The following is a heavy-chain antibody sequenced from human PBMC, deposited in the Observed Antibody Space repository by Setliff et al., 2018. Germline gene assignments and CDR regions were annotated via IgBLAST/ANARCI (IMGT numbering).Heavy chain of an antibody. Sequence: SETLSLTCSAYGGTFSDYYWTWIRQPPGKGLEWIGEINHSGTTNYNPSLKSRVTISVDTSKNQFSLRMSSVTAADAAVYYCARGRNVSVRLLDTWGQGSRVTVSS. J-gene: IGHJ5*02. CDR2: INHSGTT. V-gene: IGHV4-34*01. CDR3: ARGRNVSVRLLDT. CDR1: GGTFSDYY. D-gene: IGHD6-6*01.